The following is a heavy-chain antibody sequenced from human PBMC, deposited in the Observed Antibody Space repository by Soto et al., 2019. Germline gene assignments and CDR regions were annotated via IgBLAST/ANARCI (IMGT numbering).Heavy chain of an antibody. CDR3: AKGGRAAAGPPPYYYYGMDV. CDR2: ISGSGGST. J-gene: IGHJ6*02. Sequence: GGSLRLSCAASGFTFSSYAMSWVRQAPGKGLEWVSAISGSGGSTYYADSVKGRFTISRDNSKNTLYLQMNSLRAEDTAVYYCAKGGRAAAGPPPYYYYGMDVWGQGTTVTVSS. CDR1: GFTFSSYA. D-gene: IGHD6-13*01. V-gene: IGHV3-23*01.